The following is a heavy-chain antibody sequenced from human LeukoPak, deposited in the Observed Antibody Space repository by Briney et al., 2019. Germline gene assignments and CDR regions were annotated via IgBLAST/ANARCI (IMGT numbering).Heavy chain of an antibody. CDR3: ARDTYGSGALWFDP. CDR1: GFTFSSYS. CDR2: ISSSSSYI. D-gene: IGHD3-10*01. Sequence: TGGSLRLSCAASGFTFSSYSMNWVGQAPGKGLEWVSSISSSSSYIYYADSVKGRFTISRDNAKNSLYLQMNSLRAEDTAVYYCARDTYGSGALWFDPWGQGTLVTVSS. J-gene: IGHJ5*02. V-gene: IGHV3-21*01.